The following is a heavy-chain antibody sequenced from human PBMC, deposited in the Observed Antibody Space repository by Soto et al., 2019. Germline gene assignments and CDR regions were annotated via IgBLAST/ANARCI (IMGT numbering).Heavy chain of an antibody. CDR1: GFTFSSYG. CDR2: IWYDGSNK. Sequence: QVQLVESGGGVGQPGRSLRLSCGASGFTFSSYGMHWVRQAPGKGLEWVAVIWYDGSNKYYADSVKGRFTISRDISKRKLYLQMNSLRVEDTAVYYCARDPSIAASGGPLKWELNPRYDMVVWGQGTTVTVSS. D-gene: IGHD6-13*01. J-gene: IGHJ6*02. CDR3: ARDPSIAASGGPLKWELNPRYDMVV. V-gene: IGHV3-33*01.